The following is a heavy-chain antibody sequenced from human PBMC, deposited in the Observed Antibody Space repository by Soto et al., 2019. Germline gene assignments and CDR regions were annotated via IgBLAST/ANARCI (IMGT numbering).Heavy chain of an antibody. V-gene: IGHV3-9*01. CDR1: GFTFDDYA. J-gene: IGHJ5*02. CDR2: ISWNSGSI. Sequence: GGSLRLSCAASGFTFDDYAMHWVRQAPGKGLEWVSGISWNSGSIGYADSVKGRFTISRDNAKNSLYLQMNSLRAEDTAFYYCAKVRRAFGELSVGWFDPWGQGTLVTVSS. CDR3: AKVRRAFGELSVGWFDP. D-gene: IGHD3-10*01.